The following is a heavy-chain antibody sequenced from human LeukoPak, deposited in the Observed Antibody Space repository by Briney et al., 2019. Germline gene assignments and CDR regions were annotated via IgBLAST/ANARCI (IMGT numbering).Heavy chain of an antibody. Sequence: GGSLRLSCANSGFTFSGYAMSWVRQAPGKGLEWVSGLSGSGGSTFYADSVKGRFAISRDNAKNTLYLQMNSLRAEDTAVYYCASEGPTNAFDIWGQGTMVTVSS. D-gene: IGHD5-12*01. CDR2: LSGSGGST. CDR3: ASEGPTNAFDI. J-gene: IGHJ3*02. CDR1: GFTFSGYA. V-gene: IGHV3-23*01.